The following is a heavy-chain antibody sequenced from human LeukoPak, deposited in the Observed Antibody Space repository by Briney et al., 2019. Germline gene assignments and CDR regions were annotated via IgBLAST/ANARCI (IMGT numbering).Heavy chain of an antibody. CDR3: AKDGHYDFWSGSHFDY. Sequence: GGSLRLSCAVSGFIFSKYGMHWVRQAPGKGLEWVSAISGSGGSTYYADSVKGRFTISRDNSKNTLYLQMNSPRAEDTAVYYCAKDGHYDFWSGSHFDYWGQGTLVTVSS. D-gene: IGHD3-3*01. J-gene: IGHJ4*02. CDR1: GFIFSKYG. CDR2: ISGSGGST. V-gene: IGHV3-23*01.